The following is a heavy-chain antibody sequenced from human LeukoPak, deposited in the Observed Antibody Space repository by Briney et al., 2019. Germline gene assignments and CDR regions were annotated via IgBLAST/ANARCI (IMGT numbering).Heavy chain of an antibody. CDR2: IYPGESDI. V-gene: IGHV5-51*01. D-gene: IGHD3-10*01. J-gene: IGHJ4*02. CDR3: ARQVLRGGQFDS. CDR1: GYRFTSHW. Sequence: GESLKISCRGSGYRFTSHWIGWVRQMPGNGLEWMGIIYPGESDIRYSPSFQGQVTISADTSTSTAYLQWSSLRASDTALYYCARQVLRGGQFDSWGQGTLVTVSS.